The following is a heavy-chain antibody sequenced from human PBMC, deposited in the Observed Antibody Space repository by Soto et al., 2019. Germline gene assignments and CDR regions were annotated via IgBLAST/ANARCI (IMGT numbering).Heavy chain of an antibody. CDR3: AKDPTAGTIAPWFY. V-gene: IGHV3-23*01. Sequence: GGSLRLSCAASGFTFSSYAMSWVRQAPGKGLEWVSAISGSGGSTYYADSVKGRFTISRDNSKNTLYLQMNSLRAEDTAVYYCAKDPTAGTIAPWFYWGQGTLVTVSS. J-gene: IGHJ4*02. D-gene: IGHD6-13*01. CDR2: ISGSGGST. CDR1: GFTFSSYA.